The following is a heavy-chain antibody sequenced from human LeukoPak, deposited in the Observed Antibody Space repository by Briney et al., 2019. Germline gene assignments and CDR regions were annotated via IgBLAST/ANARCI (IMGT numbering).Heavy chain of an antibody. CDR2: IDHSGST. CDR1: GGSIINSNW. CDR3: ASRHCSGGDCYFAGADPFDH. D-gene: IGHD2-21*01. V-gene: IGHV4-4*02. Sequence: SGTLSLTCAVSGGSIINSNWWSWVRQPPGKGLEWIGEIDHSGSTSYNPSLKSRVTMSVDRSQNQFSLRLSTVTAADTAVYYCASRHCSGGDCYFAGADPFDHWGQGTLVTVSS. J-gene: IGHJ4*02.